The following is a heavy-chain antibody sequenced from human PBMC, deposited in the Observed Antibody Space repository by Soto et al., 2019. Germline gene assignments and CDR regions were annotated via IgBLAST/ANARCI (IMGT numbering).Heavy chain of an antibody. Sequence: DSLTISGKCSGISFTSFWIGLVRQMPGKGLEWMGIIYPGDSDTRYSPSFEGQVTISADKSTTTAYLQWSSLKASDTAMYYCASRAEYFDFWSGYYGAWGQGTLVTVSS. D-gene: IGHD3-3*01. CDR2: IYPGDSDT. V-gene: IGHV5-51*01. CDR1: GISFTSFW. J-gene: IGHJ5*02. CDR3: ASRAEYFDFWSGYYGA.